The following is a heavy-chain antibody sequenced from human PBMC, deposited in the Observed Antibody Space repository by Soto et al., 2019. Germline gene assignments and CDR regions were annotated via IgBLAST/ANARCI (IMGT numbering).Heavy chain of an antibody. CDR3: ARDLWGYCGTDCYPLDV. CDR2: INHSGST. Sequence: PSETLSLTCAVYGGSFSGHYWSWIRQPPGKGLEWIGEINHSGSTNSNPSLKSRVTISVDTSKNQFSLKLNSVTAADTAVYYCARDLWGYCGTDCYPLDVWGQGTTVTVSS. V-gene: IGHV4-34*01. J-gene: IGHJ6*02. D-gene: IGHD2-21*02. CDR1: GGSFSGHY.